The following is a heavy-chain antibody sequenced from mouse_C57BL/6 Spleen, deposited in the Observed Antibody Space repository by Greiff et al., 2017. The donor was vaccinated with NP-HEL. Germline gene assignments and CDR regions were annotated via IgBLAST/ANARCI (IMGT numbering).Heavy chain of an antibody. CDR1: GYAFSSYW. J-gene: IGHJ4*01. CDR3: AVYYSNSYYAMDY. V-gene: IGHV1-80*01. CDR2: IYPGDGDT. D-gene: IGHD2-5*01. Sequence: QVQLQQSGAELVKPGASVKISCKASGYAFSSYWMNWVKQRPGKGLEWIGQIYPGDGDTNYNGKFKGKATLTADKSSSTAYMQLSSLTSEDSALYFCAVYYSNSYYAMDYWGQGTSVTVSS.